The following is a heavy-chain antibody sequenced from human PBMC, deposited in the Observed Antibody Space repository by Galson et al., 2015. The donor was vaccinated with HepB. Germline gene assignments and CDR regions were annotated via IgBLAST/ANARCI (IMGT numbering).Heavy chain of an antibody. D-gene: IGHD3-10*01. Sequence: SLRLSCAASGFTFSSYGMHWVRQAPGKGLEWVAVIWYDGSNKYYADSVKGRFTISRDNSKNTLYLQMNSLRAEDTAVYYCARWEGGFGELFWFDPWGQGTLVTVSS. CDR2: IWYDGSNK. V-gene: IGHV3-33*08. CDR1: GFTFSSYG. CDR3: ARWEGGFGELFWFDP. J-gene: IGHJ5*02.